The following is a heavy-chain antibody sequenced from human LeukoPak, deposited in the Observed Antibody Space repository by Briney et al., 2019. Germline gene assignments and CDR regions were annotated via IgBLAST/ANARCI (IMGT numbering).Heavy chain of an antibody. J-gene: IGHJ3*02. V-gene: IGHV3-33*06. CDR3: AKDEYYDFWSGYYSDAFDI. CDR2: IWYDGSNK. D-gene: IGHD3-3*01. CDR1: GFTFSSYG. Sequence: PGRTLRLSCAASGFTFSSYGMHWVRQAPGKGLEWVAVIWYDGSNKYYADSVKGRFTISRDNSKNTLYLQMNSLRAEDTAVYYCAKDEYYDFWSGYYSDAFDIWGQGTMVTVSS.